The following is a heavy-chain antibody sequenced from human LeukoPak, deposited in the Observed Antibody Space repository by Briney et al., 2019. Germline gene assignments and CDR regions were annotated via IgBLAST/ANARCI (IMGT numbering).Heavy chain of an antibody. CDR2: IASDGSST. V-gene: IGHV3-74*01. Sequence: GGSLRLSCAASGFTFSSYWMNWGRQAPGKGLVWVSRIASDGSSTTYADSVKGRFSISRDKAKNTLYLQMNSLRVEDTAVYYCARGRPHGNDYWGQGTLVTVSS. D-gene: IGHD4-23*01. CDR3: ARGRPHGNDY. J-gene: IGHJ4*02. CDR1: GFTFSSYW.